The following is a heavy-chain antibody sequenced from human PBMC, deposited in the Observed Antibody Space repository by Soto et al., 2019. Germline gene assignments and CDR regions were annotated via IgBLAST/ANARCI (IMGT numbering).Heavy chain of an antibody. J-gene: IGHJ5*02. CDR1: GDYIHVGGYY. Sequence: SETLSLTCSVSGDYIHVGGYYWTWIRQRPGKGLEWMGYIYYTGKTYYNPSLESRLTMSADRSKNQFSLRLTSVTAADTAVYFCGRDLTSNANCIDPWGQGTLVTVSS. D-gene: IGHD2-2*01. CDR2: IYYTGKT. CDR3: GRDLTSNANCIDP. V-gene: IGHV4-30-4*01.